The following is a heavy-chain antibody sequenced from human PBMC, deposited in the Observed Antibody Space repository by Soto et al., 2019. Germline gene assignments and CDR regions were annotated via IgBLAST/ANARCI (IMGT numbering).Heavy chain of an antibody. Sequence: PGGSLRLSCAASGFTFSSYAMSWVRQAPGKGLEWVSAISGSGGSTYYADSVKGRFTISRDNSKNTLYLQMNSLRAEDTAVYYCAKVDRYYYGSGSYYSSQAFDYWGQGTLVTVSP. CDR3: AKVDRYYYGSGSYYSSQAFDY. CDR2: ISGSGGST. V-gene: IGHV3-23*01. CDR1: GFTFSSYA. J-gene: IGHJ4*02. D-gene: IGHD3-10*01.